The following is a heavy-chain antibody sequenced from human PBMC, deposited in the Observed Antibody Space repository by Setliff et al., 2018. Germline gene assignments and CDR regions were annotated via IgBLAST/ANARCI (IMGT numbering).Heavy chain of an antibody. CDR2: TYSDGRT. CDR3: FGAGTCSY. Sequence: GGSLRLSCEVSGFIVSNNEMSWVRQAPGKGLEWVSVTYSDGRTNYADSVKGRFTISRDDSKNTLYLQMNSVRVEDTAVYYCFGAGTCSYWGQGTLVTVSS. D-gene: IGHD3-10*01. V-gene: IGHV3-53*01. CDR1: GFIVSNNE. J-gene: IGHJ4*02.